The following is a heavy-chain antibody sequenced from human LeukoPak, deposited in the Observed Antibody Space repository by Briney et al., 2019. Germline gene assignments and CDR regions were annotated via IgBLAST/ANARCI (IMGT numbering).Heavy chain of an antibody. Sequence: ASVKLSCKACGYIFTRYYMQWVRQAPGQGLEWMGWINPNSGGTNYAQKFQGRVTMTRDTSISTAYMELSRLGSDDTAVYYCARAPTGNYDILTGYYTGAFDIWGQGTMVTVSS. V-gene: IGHV1-2*02. CDR1: GYIFTRYY. CDR2: INPNSGGT. CDR3: ARAPTGNYDILTGYYTGAFDI. J-gene: IGHJ3*02. D-gene: IGHD3-9*01.